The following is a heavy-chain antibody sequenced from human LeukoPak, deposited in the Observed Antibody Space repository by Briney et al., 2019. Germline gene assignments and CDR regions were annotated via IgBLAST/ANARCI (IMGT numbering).Heavy chain of an antibody. CDR2: IYYSGST. Sequence: SETLSLTCTVSGGSISSSSYYWGWIRQPPGKGLEWIGSIYYSGSTYYNPSLKSRVTISVDTSKNQFSLKLSSVTAADTAVYYCARAKEGYSSSPYYHYYMDVWGKGTTVTVSS. J-gene: IGHJ6*03. D-gene: IGHD6-6*01. CDR1: GGSISSSSYY. CDR3: ARAKEGYSSSPYYHYYMDV. V-gene: IGHV4-39*07.